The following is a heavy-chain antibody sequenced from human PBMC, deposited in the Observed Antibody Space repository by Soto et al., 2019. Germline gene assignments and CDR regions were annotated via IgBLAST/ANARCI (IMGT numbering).Heavy chain of an antibody. CDR2: IFHSGST. J-gene: IGHJ3*02. V-gene: IGHV4-61*08. CDR3: ARGFCGSIGCSNDAFDI. D-gene: IGHD2-2*01. CDR1: GGSISSGDYY. Sequence: PSETLSLTCTVSGGSISSGDYYWSWIRQPPGKGLEWVGYIFHSGSTKYNPSLRSRLTISMDTSQNQFSLSLRSVTAADTALYYCARGFCGSIGCSNDAFDIWGQGTMVTVSS.